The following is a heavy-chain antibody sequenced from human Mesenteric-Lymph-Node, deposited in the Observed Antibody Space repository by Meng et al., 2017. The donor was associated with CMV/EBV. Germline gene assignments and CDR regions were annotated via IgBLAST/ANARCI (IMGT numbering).Heavy chain of an antibody. J-gene: IGHJ5*02. CDR3: ARDHYYGTGFDP. CDR1: GGSMRSSSSY. CDR2: IYYSGSP. D-gene: IGHD3-3*01. Sequence: CTVAGGSMRSSSSYWAWIRQPPGKGLEWIGSIYYSGSPYYNASLKSRVTLSIDTSKNHFSLELTSVTAADTAVYYCARDHYYGTGFDPWGQGTLVTVSS. V-gene: IGHV4-39*07.